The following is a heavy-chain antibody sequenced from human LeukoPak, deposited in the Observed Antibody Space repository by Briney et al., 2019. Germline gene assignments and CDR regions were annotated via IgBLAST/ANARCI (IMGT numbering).Heavy chain of an antibody. CDR3: ARDSAVGYWDAFDI. V-gene: IGHV1-3*01. CDR1: GYTFTSYG. D-gene: IGHD2-15*01. CDR2: INAGNGNT. Sequence: ASVKVSCKASGYTFTSYGISWVRQAPGQGLEWMGWINAGNGNTKYSQKFQGRVTITRDTSASTAYMELSSLRSEDTAVYYCARDSAVGYWDAFDIWGQGTMVTVSS. J-gene: IGHJ3*02.